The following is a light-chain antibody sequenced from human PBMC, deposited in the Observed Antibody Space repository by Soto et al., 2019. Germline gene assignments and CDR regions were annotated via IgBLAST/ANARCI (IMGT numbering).Light chain of an antibody. J-gene: IGLJ1*01. V-gene: IGLV2-14*01. CDR2: EVN. CDR1: SSDIGAYDY. Sequence: QSALAQPASLSGSPGQSSTISCTGTSSDIGAYDYVSWFQQHPGKAPKLMISEVNNRPSGVSNRFSGSKSGNTAYLTISGLQVEDEAEYFCFSSTTTSTHVFGTGTKVTVL. CDR3: FSSTTTSTHV.